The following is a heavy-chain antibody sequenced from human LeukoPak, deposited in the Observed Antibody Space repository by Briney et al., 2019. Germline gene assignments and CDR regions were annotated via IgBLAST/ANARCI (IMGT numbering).Heavy chain of an antibody. D-gene: IGHD3-16*01. Sequence: GGSLRLSCAAAGFTFSDYYMSWIRQAPGKGLEWVSYISSSGSTIYYADSVKGRFTISRDNAKNSLYLQMNSLGAEDTAVYYCASLAWGQNMDVWGKGTTVTVSS. CDR1: GFTFSDYY. CDR3: ASLAWGQNMDV. CDR2: ISSSGSTI. J-gene: IGHJ6*03. V-gene: IGHV3-11*01.